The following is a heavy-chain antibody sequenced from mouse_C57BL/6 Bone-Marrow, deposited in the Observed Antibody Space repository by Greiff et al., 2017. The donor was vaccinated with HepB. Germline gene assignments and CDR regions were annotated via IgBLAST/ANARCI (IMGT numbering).Heavy chain of an antibody. Sequence: QVQLQQPGAELVKPGASVKVSCKASGYTFTSYWMHWVKQRPGQGLEWIGRIHPYDSDTNYNQKFKGKATLTVDKSSSTAYMQLSSLTSEDSAVYYCAIEQRGRAMDYWGQGTSVTVSS. CDR3: AIEQRGRAMDY. CDR2: IHPYDSDT. D-gene: IGHD6-1*01. V-gene: IGHV1-74*01. CDR1: GYTFTSYW. J-gene: IGHJ4*01.